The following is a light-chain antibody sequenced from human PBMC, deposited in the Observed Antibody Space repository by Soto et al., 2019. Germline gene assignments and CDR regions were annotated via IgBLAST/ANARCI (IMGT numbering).Light chain of an antibody. J-gene: IGKJ1*01. Sequence: EIVLTQSPGTLSLSPGEGATLACRASQSLRSTYLAWYQQKPGQAPRLLIYGASSRATGIPDRFSGSGSGTDFTLTISRLGPEDFAVNYCEQYGNSPQTFGQGTKVDIK. V-gene: IGKV3-20*01. CDR3: EQYGNSPQT. CDR2: GAS. CDR1: QSLRSTY.